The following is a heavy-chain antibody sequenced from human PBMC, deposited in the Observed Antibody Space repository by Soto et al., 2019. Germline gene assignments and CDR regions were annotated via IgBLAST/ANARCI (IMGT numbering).Heavy chain of an antibody. V-gene: IGHV1-2*04. D-gene: IGHD5-12*01. CDR1: GDSFNDYY. CDR2: INPNGGVT. CDR3: ARERGGATATLDYYYFYMDV. Sequence: QVQLVQSGAEVRKPGASVNVSCRSSGDSFNDYYIHWVRQAPGQGFEWMGWINPNGGVTKYAQKCQGWISMTRDTSIRTVYMQLSRLRSDDTAVYYCARERGGATATLDYYYFYMDVWGTGTTVTVSS. J-gene: IGHJ6*03.